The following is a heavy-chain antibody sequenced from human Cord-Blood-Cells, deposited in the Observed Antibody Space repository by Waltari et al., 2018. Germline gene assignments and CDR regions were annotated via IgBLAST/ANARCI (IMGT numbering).Heavy chain of an antibody. V-gene: IGHV4-34*01. J-gene: IGHJ4*02. CDR1: GGSFRGYY. D-gene: IGHD3-22*01. CDR2: INHSGST. Sequence: QVQLQQWRAGLLKPSETLYLPCAVYGGSFRGYYWSWIRQPPGEVLEWIGEINHSGSTDYSPSLNSRVTSSLDTSTNPFAGRLRHVTASDTAVYYRARGKGNDSSGYYYVDEWGEGTLVTVSS. CDR3: ARGKGNDSSGYYYVDE.